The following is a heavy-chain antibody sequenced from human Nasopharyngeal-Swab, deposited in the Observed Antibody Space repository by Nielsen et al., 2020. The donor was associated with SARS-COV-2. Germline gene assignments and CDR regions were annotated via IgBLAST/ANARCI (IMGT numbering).Heavy chain of an antibody. V-gene: IGHV3-30*18. Sequence: GESLKISCAASGFNFNNYGMHWVRQAPGKGLEWVAVISCEGSKKFYVASVEGRFTVSRDFSKNTLFLQMSSLRPEDTAVYYCAKATQIFWFGQFRNDAFDVWGRGTMVTVSS. D-gene: IGHD3-10*01. CDR1: GFNFNNYG. J-gene: IGHJ3*01. CDR2: ISCEGSKK. CDR3: AKATQIFWFGQFRNDAFDV.